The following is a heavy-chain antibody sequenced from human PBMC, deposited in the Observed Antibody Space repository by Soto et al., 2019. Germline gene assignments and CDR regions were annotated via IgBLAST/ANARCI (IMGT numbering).Heavy chain of an antibody. J-gene: IGHJ4*02. CDR2: ISSGSSGI. Sequence: GGSLRLSCAASGFTFSSYSMSWVRQAPGKGLEWVSSISSGSSGIYYADSLKGRVTVSRDNAKNSLYLQMNSLRAEDKAVYYCAGRYCTNGVCPFDSWGQGTLVTVSS. CDR3: AGRYCTNGVCPFDS. CDR1: GFTFSSYS. V-gene: IGHV3-21*01. D-gene: IGHD2-8*01.